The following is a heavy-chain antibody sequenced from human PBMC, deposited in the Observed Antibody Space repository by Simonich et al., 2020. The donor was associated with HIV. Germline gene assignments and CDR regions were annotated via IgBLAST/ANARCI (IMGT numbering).Heavy chain of an antibody. CDR1: GGSFSGYY. CDR3: ARLTAGGLGEYFQH. V-gene: IGHV4-34*01. D-gene: IGHD6-13*01. CDR2: INHSRST. J-gene: IGHJ1*01. Sequence: QVQLQQWGAGLLKPSETLSLTCAVYGGSFSGYYWSWFRQPPGKGLEGIGEINHSRSTNYNPSLKSRVTISGDTSKNQFSLKLSSVTAADTAVYYCARLTAGGLGEYFQHWGQGTLVTVSS.